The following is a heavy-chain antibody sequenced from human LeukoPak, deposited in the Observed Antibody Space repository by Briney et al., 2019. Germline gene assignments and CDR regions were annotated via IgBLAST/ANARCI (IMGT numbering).Heavy chain of an antibody. Sequence: SETPSLTCTVSGGSISSYYWSWIRQPPGKGLEGIGYIYTSGSTNYNPSLKSRVTISVDTSKNQFSLKLSSVTAAATAVYYCARRVPYSSGWYPWGYMDVWGKGTTVTVSS. D-gene: IGHD6-19*01. J-gene: IGHJ6*03. V-gene: IGHV4-4*09. CDR2: IYTSGST. CDR3: ARRVPYSSGWYPWGYMDV. CDR1: GGSISSYY.